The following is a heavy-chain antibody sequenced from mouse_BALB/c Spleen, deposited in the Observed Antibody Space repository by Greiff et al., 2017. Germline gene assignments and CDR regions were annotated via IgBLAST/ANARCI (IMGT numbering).Heavy chain of an antibody. CDR3: TRGYEGFDY. CDR2: IRLKSNNYAT. Sequence: EVKLLESGGGLVQPGGSMKLSCAASGFTFSNYWMNWVRQSPEKGLEWVAEIRLKSNNYATHYAESVKGRFTISRDDSKSRVYLQMNNLRAEDTGIDYCTRGYEGFDYWGQGTTLTVSS. CDR1: GFTFSNYW. D-gene: IGHD2-14*01. J-gene: IGHJ2*01. V-gene: IGHV6-6*02.